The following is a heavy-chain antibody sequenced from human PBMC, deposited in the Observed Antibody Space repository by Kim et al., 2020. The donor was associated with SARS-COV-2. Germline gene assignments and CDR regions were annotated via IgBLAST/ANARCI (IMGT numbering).Heavy chain of an antibody. CDR3: ARLVVVTATLDY. Sequence: NHSPSFQGHVTISADKSISTAYLQWSSLKASDTAMYYCARLVVVTATLDYWGQGTLVTVSS. V-gene: IGHV5-10-1*01. D-gene: IGHD2-21*02. J-gene: IGHJ4*02.